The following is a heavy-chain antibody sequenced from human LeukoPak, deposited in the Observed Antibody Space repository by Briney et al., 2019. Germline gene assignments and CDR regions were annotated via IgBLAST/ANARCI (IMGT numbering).Heavy chain of an antibody. CDR2: IYYSGST. V-gene: IGHV4-59*01. J-gene: IGHJ4*02. D-gene: IGHD6-13*01. CDR1: GGSISSYY. Sequence: SETLSLTCTVSGGSISSYYWSWIRQPPGKGLEWIRYIYYSGSTNYTPSLKSRVTISVDTSKNQFSLKLSSVTAADPAVYYCARGYLGYSSSWYDYWGQGTLVTVSS. CDR3: ARGYLGYSSSWYDY.